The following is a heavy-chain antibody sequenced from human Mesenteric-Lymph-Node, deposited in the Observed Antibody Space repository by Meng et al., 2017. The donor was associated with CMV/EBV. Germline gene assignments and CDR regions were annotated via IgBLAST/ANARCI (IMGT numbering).Heavy chain of an antibody. CDR1: RFTFSDYY. D-gene: IGHD3-3*01. V-gene: IGHV3-11*04. J-gene: IGHJ5*02. CDR3: ARQYDFWSDYANWFDP. CDR2: ISSSGSII. Sequence: GESLKISCAASRFTFSDYYMIWIRQAPGKGLEWVSYISSSGSIIYYADSVKGRFTISRDNAKNSLYLQMNSLRAEDTAVYYCARQYDFWSDYANWFDPWGQGTLVTVSS.